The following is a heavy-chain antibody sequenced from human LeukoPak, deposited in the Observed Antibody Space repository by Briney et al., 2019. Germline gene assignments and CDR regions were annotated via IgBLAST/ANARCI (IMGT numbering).Heavy chain of an antibody. CDR1: GFTFSTYS. V-gene: IGHV3-21*01. CDR3: ARDSPLSFDI. J-gene: IGHJ3*02. Sequence: PGGSLRLSCAASGFTFSTYSMNWVRQAPGKGLEWVSSISSSSSFIYYADSVKGRFTISGDNAKNSVYLQMNSLRAEDTAVYYCARDSPLSFDIWGQGTMVTVSS. CDR2: ISSSSSFI.